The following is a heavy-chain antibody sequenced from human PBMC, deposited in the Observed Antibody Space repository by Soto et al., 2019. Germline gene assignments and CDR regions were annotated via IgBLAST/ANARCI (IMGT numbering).Heavy chain of an antibody. CDR2: IYYSGST. Sequence: PSETLSLTCTVSGGSISSSSYYWGWIRQPPGKGLEWIGSIYYSGSTYYNPSLKSRVTISVDTSKNQFSLKLSSVTAADTAVYYCARHYLAAGPADYFDYWGQGTLVT. CDR3: ARHYLAAGPADYFDY. D-gene: IGHD6-13*01. CDR1: GGSISSSSYY. J-gene: IGHJ4*02. V-gene: IGHV4-39*01.